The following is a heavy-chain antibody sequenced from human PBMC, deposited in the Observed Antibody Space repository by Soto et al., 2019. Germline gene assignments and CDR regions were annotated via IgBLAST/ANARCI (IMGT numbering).Heavy chain of an antibody. Sequence: GASLKTSCQGSGYRFSSYWIAWVRQTPGKGLGWMGIIYPGDSDTRYSPSFEGQVTMSADKSSSTAYLQWSSLKASDTAMYYCARQGSNGAYYYYGMDVWGQGTTVTVSS. CDR1: GYRFSSYW. V-gene: IGHV5-51*01. D-gene: IGHD3-16*01. J-gene: IGHJ6*02. CDR2: IYPGDSDT. CDR3: ARQGSNGAYYYYGMDV.